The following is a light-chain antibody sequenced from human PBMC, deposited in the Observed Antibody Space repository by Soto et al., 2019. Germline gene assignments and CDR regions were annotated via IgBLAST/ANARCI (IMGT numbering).Light chain of an antibody. CDR2: DVS. J-gene: IGLJ1*01. CDR3: SSYTTSNTRQIV. Sequence: QSALTQPASVSGSPGQSITISCTGTSSDVGGYNYVSWYQQHPGTAPKFMIYDVSNRPSGVSNRFSGSKSGNTASLTNSGLQAEDEADYYCSSYTTSNTRQIVFGTGTKLTVL. V-gene: IGLV2-14*01. CDR1: SSDVGGYNY.